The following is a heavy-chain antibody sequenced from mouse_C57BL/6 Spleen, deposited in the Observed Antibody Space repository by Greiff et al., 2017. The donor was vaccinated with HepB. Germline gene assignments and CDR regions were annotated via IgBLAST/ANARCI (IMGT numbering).Heavy chain of an antibody. CDR1: GFTFSSYT. J-gene: IGHJ1*03. V-gene: IGHV5-9*01. Sequence: EVQLVESGGGLVKPGGSLKLSCAASGFTFSSYTMSWVRQTPEKRLEWVATISGGGGNTYYPDSVKGRFTISRDNAKNTLYLQMSSLRSEDTALYYCARGYYGSRGGYFDVWGTGTTVTVSS. D-gene: IGHD1-1*01. CDR3: ARGYYGSRGGYFDV. CDR2: ISGGGGNT.